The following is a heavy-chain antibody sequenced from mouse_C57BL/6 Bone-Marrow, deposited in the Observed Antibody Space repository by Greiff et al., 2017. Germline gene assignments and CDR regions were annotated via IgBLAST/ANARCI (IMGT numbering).Heavy chain of an antibody. CDR2: INPNYGTT. V-gene: IGHV1-39*01. CDR3: ARSLYSNYTSQAWFAY. Sequence: VQLQQSGPELVKPGASVKISCKASGYSFTDYNMNWVKQSNGKSLEWIGVINPNYGTTRYNQKFKGKATLTVDQSSSTAYMQLNSLTSKDSAVYYCARSLYSNYTSQAWFAYWGQGTLVTVSA. D-gene: IGHD2-5*01. CDR1: GYSFTDYN. J-gene: IGHJ3*01.